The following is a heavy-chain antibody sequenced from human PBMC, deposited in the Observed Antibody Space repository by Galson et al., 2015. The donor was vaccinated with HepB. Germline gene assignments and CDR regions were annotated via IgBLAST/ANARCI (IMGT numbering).Heavy chain of an antibody. CDR3: ARNLDYDL. CDR1: GFTFSDHY. Sequence: SLRLSCAASGFTFSDHYMDWVRQAPGKGLEWVGRTRNKANSYTTEYAASVKGRFTISRDDSKNSLYLQMNSLKTEDTAVYYCARNLDYDLWGRGTLVTVSS. D-gene: IGHD3-3*01. J-gene: IGHJ2*01. V-gene: IGHV3-72*01. CDR2: TRNKANSYTT.